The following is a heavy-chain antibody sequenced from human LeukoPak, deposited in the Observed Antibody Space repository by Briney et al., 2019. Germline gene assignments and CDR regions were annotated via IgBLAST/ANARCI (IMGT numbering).Heavy chain of an antibody. CDR2: IKQDGSEK. CDR1: GFTFSSYW. J-gene: IGHJ5*02. D-gene: IGHD6-13*01. Sequence: GGSLRLSCAASGFTFSSYWMSWVRQAPGTGLEWVANIKQDGSEKYYVDSVKGRFTISRDNAKNSLYLQMNSLRAEDTAVYYCAREGYSSSWYNWFDPWGQGTLVTVSS. V-gene: IGHV3-7*03. CDR3: AREGYSSSWYNWFDP.